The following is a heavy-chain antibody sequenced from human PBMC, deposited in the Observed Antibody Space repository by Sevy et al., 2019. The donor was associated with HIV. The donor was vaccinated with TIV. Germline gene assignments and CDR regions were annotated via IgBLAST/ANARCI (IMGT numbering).Heavy chain of an antibody. J-gene: IGHJ6*02. CDR2: INPNSGGT. CDR1: GYTFTGYY. CDR3: VGTPAASYSGYGMDV. Sequence: ASVKVSCKASGYTFTGYYMHWVRQAPGQGLEWMGWINPNSGGTNYAQKFQGRVTMTRDTSISTAYMELSRLRSDDTAVYYCVGTPAASYSGYGMDVWGQGTTVTVSS. D-gene: IGHD2-2*01. V-gene: IGHV1-2*02.